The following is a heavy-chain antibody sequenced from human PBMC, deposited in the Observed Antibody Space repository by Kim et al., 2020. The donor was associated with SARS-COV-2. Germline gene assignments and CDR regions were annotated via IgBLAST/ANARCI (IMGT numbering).Heavy chain of an antibody. Sequence: GGSLRLSCAASGFTFSSYGMHWVRQAPGKGLEWVAVIWYDGSNKYYADSVKGRFTISRDNSKNTLYLQMNSLRAEDTAVYYCARDGPQSGFDYWGQGTLVTVSS. D-gene: IGHD1-26*01. CDR3: ARDGPQSGFDY. CDR1: GFTFSSYG. V-gene: IGHV3-33*01. CDR2: IWYDGSNK. J-gene: IGHJ4*02.